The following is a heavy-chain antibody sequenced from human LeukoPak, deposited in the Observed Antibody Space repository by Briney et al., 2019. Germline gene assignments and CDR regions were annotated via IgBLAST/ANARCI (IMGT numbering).Heavy chain of an antibody. Sequence: SETLSLTCTVSGGSISSHYWSWVRQPPGKGLEWIAYSHNSGSTNYNPSLKSRATISVDTSKNQFSLKLSSVTAADTAVYYCARGSSGAWDYWGQGTLVTVSA. CDR2: SHNSGST. V-gene: IGHV4-59*11. J-gene: IGHJ4*02. CDR3: ARGSSGAWDY. D-gene: IGHD1-26*01. CDR1: GGSISSHY.